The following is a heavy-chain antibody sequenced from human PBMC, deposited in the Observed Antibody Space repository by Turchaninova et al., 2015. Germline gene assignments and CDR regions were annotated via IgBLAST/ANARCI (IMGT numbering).Heavy chain of an antibody. V-gene: IGHV4-34*01. CDR3: ARGLDHAKTGF. D-gene: IGHD3-9*01. Sequence: QVQLQPWGAGRLKPSEPLSLPCPVFGASFSDYYWSWIRQPPGKGLELIGEIHPSGSTNYNPSLKSRVTISVDSSKNQFSLNLNSVTAADTAVYYCARGLDHAKTGFWGQGTLVTVSS. CDR2: IHPSGST. CDR1: GASFSDYY. J-gene: IGHJ4*02.